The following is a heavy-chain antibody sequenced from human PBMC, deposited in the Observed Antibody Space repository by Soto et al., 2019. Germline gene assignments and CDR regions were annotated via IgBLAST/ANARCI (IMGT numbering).Heavy chain of an antibody. CDR3: ATARTEKIHDGYAIDY. D-gene: IGHD5-12*01. V-gene: IGHV4-4*07. CDR1: VGSISDYY. J-gene: IGHJ4*02. Sequence: XETLSLTCTFSVGSISDYYWSWIRHPAGKGLEWIGRIYTNGNTDYNPSLNSRVTISIDTSKNQFSLKVTSMTAADTAVYYCATARTEKIHDGYAIDYYGQGTLCRVSS. CDR2: IYTNGNT.